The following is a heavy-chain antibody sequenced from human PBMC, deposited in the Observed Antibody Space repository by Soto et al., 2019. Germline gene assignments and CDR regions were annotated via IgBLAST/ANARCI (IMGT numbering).Heavy chain of an antibody. D-gene: IGHD2-21*02. CDR2: IFSSGST. CDR1: GGSITDYS. Sequence: QVQLQESGPGLVKPSETLSLTCTVSGGSITDYSWVWIRQPAGKGLEWIGRIFSSGSTNYNPSLKGRITMAFDTSRNQFSLKLNSATAPDTAVYFCARDQGVVVTADNWFDPWGQGILVTVSS. V-gene: IGHV4-4*07. CDR3: ARDQGVVVTADNWFDP. J-gene: IGHJ5*02.